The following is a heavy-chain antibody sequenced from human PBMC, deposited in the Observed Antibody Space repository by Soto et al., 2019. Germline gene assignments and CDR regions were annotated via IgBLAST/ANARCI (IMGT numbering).Heavy chain of an antibody. CDR3: ARHAVTATLTGGIDV. D-gene: IGHD2-21*02. J-gene: IGHJ6*02. CDR2: IDPSDSYT. CDR1: GYIFTDYW. V-gene: IGHV5-10-1*01. Sequence: EVQLVQSGAEVKKPGESLRISCKGSGYIFTDYWISWVRQMPGRGLEWMGRIDPSDSYTTYSPSFQGHVTISADRSIXTAPLQWSGLLASDTAMYYCARHAVTATLTGGIDVWGQGTTVTVSS.